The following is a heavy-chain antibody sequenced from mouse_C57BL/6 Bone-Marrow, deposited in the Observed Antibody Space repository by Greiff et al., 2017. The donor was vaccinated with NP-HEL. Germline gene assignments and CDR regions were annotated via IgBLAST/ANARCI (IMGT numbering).Heavy chain of an antibody. CDR2: IYPGSGNT. J-gene: IGHJ2*01. CDR1: GYSFTSYY. D-gene: IGHD1-1*01. CDR3: GRVYYVFLDY. Sequence: QVQLKESGPELVKPGASVKISCKASGYSFTSYYIHWVKQRPGQGLEWIGWIYPGSGNTKYNEKFKGKATLTADTSSSTAYMQLSSLTSEDSAVYYCGRVYYVFLDYWGQGTTLTVSS. V-gene: IGHV1-66*01.